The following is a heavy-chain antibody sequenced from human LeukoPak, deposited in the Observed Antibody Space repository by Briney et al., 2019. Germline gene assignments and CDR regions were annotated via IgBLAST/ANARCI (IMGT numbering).Heavy chain of an antibody. CDR1: GGSIRSYY. D-gene: IGHD6-13*01. J-gene: IGHJ5*02. CDR3: AADGGSGWYHH. V-gene: IGHV4-4*07. Sequence: SETVSHTCTVSGGSIRSYYWNWIRQAAGEKLEWIGRIHTSGSTNYNPSLKSRLTVSVDTSKNQFSLKLTSVTAADTAVYYCAADGGSGWYHHWGQGTLVTVS. CDR2: IHTSGST.